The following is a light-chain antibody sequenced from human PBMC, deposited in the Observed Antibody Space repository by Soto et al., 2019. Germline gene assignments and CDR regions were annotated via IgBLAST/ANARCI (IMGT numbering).Light chain of an antibody. J-gene: IGKJ1*01. CDR3: QQYNSYSST. CDR1: QSISSW. V-gene: IGKV1-5*01. CDR2: DAS. Sequence: DIQMTQSPSTLSASLGDRVTITCRASQSISSWLAWYQQKPGKAPKLLIYDASSLESGVPSRFSGSGSGTEFTLTISSLQPDDFATYYCQQYNSYSSTFGQGTKV.